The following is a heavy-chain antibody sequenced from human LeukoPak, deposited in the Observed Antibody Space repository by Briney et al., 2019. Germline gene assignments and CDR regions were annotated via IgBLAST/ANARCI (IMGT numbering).Heavy chain of an antibody. CDR3: ARAVLGYFNWFDP. CDR1: GFTFSSHW. D-gene: IGHD3-22*01. V-gene: IGHV3-7*01. CDR2: IKQDGSEK. Sequence: WGSLRLSCAASGFTFSSHWMSWVRQAPGKGLEWVANIKQDGSEKYYVDSVKGRFTISRDNAKNSLYLQMNSLRAEDTAVYYCARAVLGYFNWFDPWGQGTLVTVSS. J-gene: IGHJ5*02.